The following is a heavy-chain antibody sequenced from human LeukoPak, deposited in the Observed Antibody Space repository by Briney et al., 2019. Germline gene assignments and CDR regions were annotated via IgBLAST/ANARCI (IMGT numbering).Heavy chain of an antibody. J-gene: IGHJ6*02. D-gene: IGHD6-13*01. Sequence: PRASVKVSCKASGYTFTAYYMHWGRQAPGQGLEWMGWINPNSGGTNYAQKFQGRVTITADKSTSTAYMELSSLRSEDTAVYYCASSIAAAGMSYYYGMDVWGQGTTVTVSS. CDR1: GYTFTAYY. CDR2: INPNSGGT. CDR3: ASSIAAAGMSYYYGMDV. V-gene: IGHV1-2*02.